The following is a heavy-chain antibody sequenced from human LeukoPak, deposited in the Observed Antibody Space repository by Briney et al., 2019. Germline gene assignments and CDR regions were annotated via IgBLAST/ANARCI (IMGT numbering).Heavy chain of an antibody. CDR3: AREPSYCGGDCYSYFQH. D-gene: IGHD2-21*02. CDR2: INAGNGIT. J-gene: IGHJ1*01. CDR1: GYTFTSYA. V-gene: IGHV1-3*01. Sequence: ASVKVSCKASGYTFTSYAMHWVRQAPGQRLEWMGWINAGNGITKYSQKFQGRVTITRDTSASTAYMELSSLRSEDTAVYYCAREPSYCGGDCYSYFQHWGQGTLVTVSS.